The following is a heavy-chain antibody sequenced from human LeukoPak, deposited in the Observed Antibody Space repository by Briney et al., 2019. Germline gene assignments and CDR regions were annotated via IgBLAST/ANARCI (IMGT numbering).Heavy chain of an antibody. J-gene: IGHJ3*02. D-gene: IGHD3-10*01. CDR3: AKSNGYGLVDI. Sequence: PSETLSLTCTVSDDSITIYYWSWIRQPPGKGLEWIGYIDHTGITNYNPSLNSRVTISRDTSKNHFSLELSSATAADTAVYYCAKSNGYGLVDIWGQGTMVTVSS. V-gene: IGHV4-59*01. CDR2: IDHTGIT. CDR1: DDSITIYY.